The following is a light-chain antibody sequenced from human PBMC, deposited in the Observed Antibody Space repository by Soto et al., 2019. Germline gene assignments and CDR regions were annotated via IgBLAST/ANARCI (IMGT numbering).Light chain of an antibody. Sequence: EIVLPQSPGTLSLSPGERATLSCRASQSVSSSYLAWYQQKPGQAPRLLIYGAFSMATGIPDRFSGSGSGTDFTLTISSLQPEAFAEYDGQQDGSSPYTFGQWTKLEIK. CDR2: GAF. V-gene: IGKV3-20*01. CDR3: QQDGSSPYT. CDR1: QSVSSSY. J-gene: IGKJ2*01.